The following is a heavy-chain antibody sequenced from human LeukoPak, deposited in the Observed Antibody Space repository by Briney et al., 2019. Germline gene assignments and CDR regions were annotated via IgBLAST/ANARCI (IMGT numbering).Heavy chain of an antibody. J-gene: IGHJ4*02. CDR1: GFTVSSNY. CDR3: ARTGIVGATIDY. D-gene: IGHD1-26*01. V-gene: IGHV3-66*01. Sequence: GGSLRLSCAASGFTVSSNYMSWVRQAPGKGLEWVSVIYSGGSTYYADSVKGRFTISRDNSKNTQYLQMNSLRAEDTAVYYCARTGIVGATIDYWGQGTLVTVSS. CDR2: IYSGGST.